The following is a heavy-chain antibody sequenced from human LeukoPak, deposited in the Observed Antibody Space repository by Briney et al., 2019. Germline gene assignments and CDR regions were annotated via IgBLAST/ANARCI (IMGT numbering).Heavy chain of an antibody. D-gene: IGHD3-3*01. CDR1: GFTFSSYA. V-gene: IGHV3-23*01. J-gene: IGHJ5*02. CDR3: AKVVNDFWSGYYPFWFDP. CDR2: ISGSGGST. Sequence: PGGSPRLSCEASGFTFSSYAMSWVRQAPGKGREWVSAISGSGGSTYYADSVKGRFTISRDNSKNTLYLQMNSLRVEDTAVYYCAKVVNDFWSGYYPFWFDPWGQGTLVTLSS.